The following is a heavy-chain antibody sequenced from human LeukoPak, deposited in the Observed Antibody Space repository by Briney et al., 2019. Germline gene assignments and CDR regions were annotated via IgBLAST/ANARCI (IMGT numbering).Heavy chain of an antibody. CDR1: GYNLFSYG. V-gene: IGHV1-18*01. J-gene: IGHJ4*02. D-gene: IGHD3-9*01. CDR2: ISAYYGHT. Sequence: ASVKVSCKASGYNLFSYGFSWVRQAPGQGLEWMGWISAYYGHTNYAEKFQDRVTMTTDTSTRTGYMELRSLRSDDTAVYYCARGYVVVPLDVWGQGTLVTVSS. CDR3: ARGYVVVPLDV.